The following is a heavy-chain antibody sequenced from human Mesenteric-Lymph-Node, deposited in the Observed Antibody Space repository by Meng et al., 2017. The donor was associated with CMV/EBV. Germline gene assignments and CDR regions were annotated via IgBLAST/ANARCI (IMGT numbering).Heavy chain of an antibody. V-gene: IGHV4-39*01. CDR1: GGAISRNNSS. Sequence: SGGAISRNNSSWGWIRQPPGKGLEWIGSVWLSGSTYFSPSLKSRVTISADTSTNQFSLQLSSVTAADTGVYYCAKHSGYAPYWYFDLWGRGTLVTVSS. CDR3: AKHSGYAPYWYFDL. J-gene: IGHJ2*01. D-gene: IGHD3-22*01. CDR2: VWLSGST.